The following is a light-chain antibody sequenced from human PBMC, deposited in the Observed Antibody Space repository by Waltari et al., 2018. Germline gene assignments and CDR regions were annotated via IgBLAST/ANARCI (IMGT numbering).Light chain of an antibody. Sequence: QSALTQPASVSGSPGQSITVSCTGTSSDVGNYNLVSWYQQHPGNAPKLLIYEVSQRPSVVSNRFSCSKSGTTASLTVSGLQAEDEAIYFCCSYAGDRSVLFGGGTKLTVL. CDR3: CSYAGDRSVL. CDR2: EVS. CDR1: SSDVGNYNL. J-gene: IGLJ2*01. V-gene: IGLV2-23*02.